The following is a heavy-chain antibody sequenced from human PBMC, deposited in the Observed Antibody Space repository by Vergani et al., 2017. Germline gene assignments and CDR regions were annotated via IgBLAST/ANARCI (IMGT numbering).Heavy chain of an antibody. V-gene: IGHV3-21*01. CDR2: ISSSSSYI. D-gene: IGHD3-3*01. J-gene: IGHJ4*02. CDR3: ARCHPPEXIFGVIIIGVYLDY. Sequence: EVQLVESGGGLVKPGGSLRLSCAASGFTFSSYSMNWVRQAPGKGLEWVSSISSSSSYIYYADSVKGRFTISRDNAKNSLYLQMNSLRAEDTAVYYCARCHPPEXIFGVIIIGVYLDYWCQGTLVNVCS. CDR1: GFTFSSYS.